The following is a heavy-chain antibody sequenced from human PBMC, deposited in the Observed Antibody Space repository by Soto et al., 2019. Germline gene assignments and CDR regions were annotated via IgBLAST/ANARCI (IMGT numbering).Heavy chain of an antibody. J-gene: IGHJ3*02. CDR3: ATWMQREHAFDI. V-gene: IGHV3-53*01. Sequence: GGSLRLSCAASGFSFSGKNYLTWVRQAPGKGLEWVSALYSSDGTYYADSVKGRFSVSRDNSKNTFYLQLHSLRPEDTALYFCATWMQREHAFDIWGLGTMVTVSS. CDR2: LYSSDGT. CDR1: GFSFSGKNY. D-gene: IGHD1-1*01.